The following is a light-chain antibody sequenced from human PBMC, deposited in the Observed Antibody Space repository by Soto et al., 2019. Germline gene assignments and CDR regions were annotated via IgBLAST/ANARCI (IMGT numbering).Light chain of an antibody. CDR2: GNS. J-gene: IGLJ2*01. Sequence: QSVLTQPPSVSGAPGQRVTGSCTGSSSNIGAGYDVHWYQQLPGTAPKLLIYGNSNRPSGVPDRFSGSKSGTSASLAITGLQAEDEADYYCQSYDSSLSVVFGGGTKLTVL. V-gene: IGLV1-40*01. CDR1: SSNIGAGYD. CDR3: QSYDSSLSVV.